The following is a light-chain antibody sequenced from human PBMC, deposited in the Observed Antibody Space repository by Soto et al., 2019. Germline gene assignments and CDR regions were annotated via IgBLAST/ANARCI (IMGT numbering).Light chain of an antibody. CDR2: GAS. CDR1: QSVSTSY. J-gene: IGKJ1*01. Sequence: DIVLTQSPGTLSLSPGETATLSYRASQSVSTSYLAWYQQKPGQAPRLLIFGASSRATGIPDRFIGSGSGTDFTLTISRLEPEDFAVYYCQQYGSSPTTFGQGTKVDIK. V-gene: IGKV3-20*01. CDR3: QQYGSSPTT.